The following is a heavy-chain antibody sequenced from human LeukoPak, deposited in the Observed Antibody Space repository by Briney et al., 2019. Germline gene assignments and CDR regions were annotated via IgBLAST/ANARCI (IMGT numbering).Heavy chain of an antibody. D-gene: IGHD6-19*01. CDR2: INPNSGGT. V-gene: IGHV1-2*02. J-gene: IGHJ1*01. CDR3: ARYRTVAGYRYFQH. CDR1: GYTFTGYY. Sequence: ASVKVSCKASGYTFTGYYMHWVRQAPGQGLEWMGWINPNSGGTNYAQKFQGRVTMTRDTSISTAYMELSRLRSDDTAVYYCARYRTVAGYRYFQHWGQGTLVIVSS.